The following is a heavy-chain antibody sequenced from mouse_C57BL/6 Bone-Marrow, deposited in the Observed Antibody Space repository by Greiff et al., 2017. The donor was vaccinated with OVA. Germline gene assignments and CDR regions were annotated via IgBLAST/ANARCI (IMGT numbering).Heavy chain of an antibody. CDR2: FHPYNDDT. V-gene: IGHV1-47*01. J-gene: IGHJ3*01. CDR3: ARPGDYGGDWFAY. CDR1: GYTFTTYP. Sequence: QVQLQQSGAELVKPGASVKMSCKASGYTFTTYPIEWMKQNHGQSLEWIGNFHPYNDDTKYNEKFKGKATLTVDKSSSTVYLELSRLTSDDSAVYYCARPGDYGGDWFAYGGRGTLVTVSA. D-gene: IGHD2-4*01.